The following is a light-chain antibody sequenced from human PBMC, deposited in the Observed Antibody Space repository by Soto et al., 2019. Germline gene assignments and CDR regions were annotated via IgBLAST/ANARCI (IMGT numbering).Light chain of an antibody. CDR2: AAS. CDR1: QTINSY. V-gene: IGKV1-39*01. Sequence: DIQMTQSPSSLSASVGDSVTITCRASQTINSYLNWYQQKPGRAPNLLIYAASSLQGGVPSRFSGSGSGTDFTLTISSLQPEDFATYYCHQSYSMPNTFGQGTKLEIK. J-gene: IGKJ2*01. CDR3: HQSYSMPNT.